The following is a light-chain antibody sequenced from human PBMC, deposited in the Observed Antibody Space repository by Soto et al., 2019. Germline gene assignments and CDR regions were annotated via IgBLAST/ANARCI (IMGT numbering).Light chain of an antibody. CDR2: KAS. V-gene: IGKV1-5*03. Sequence: DIQMTQSPSTLSASVGDRVTITCRASQSISSWLAWYQQKPGKAPKLLIYKASSLESGVPSRFSGSGSGTAFTLTISSLQTDYFATYYCHQHNSPRVFGQGTKVDIX. CDR3: HQHNSPRV. J-gene: IGKJ1*01. CDR1: QSISSW.